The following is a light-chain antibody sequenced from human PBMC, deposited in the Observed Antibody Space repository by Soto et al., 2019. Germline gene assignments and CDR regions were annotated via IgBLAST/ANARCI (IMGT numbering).Light chain of an antibody. CDR2: WAS. Sequence: DIVMTQSPDSLAVSLGERATINCKSSQSVLYSSNNKNYLAWYQQKPGQSPKLLIYWASIRESGVPDRFSGSGSGTDFTLTISSLQAEDVAVYYCQQYYSSPITFSQGTRLEIK. CDR1: QSVLYSSNNKNY. V-gene: IGKV4-1*01. J-gene: IGKJ5*01. CDR3: QQYYSSPIT.